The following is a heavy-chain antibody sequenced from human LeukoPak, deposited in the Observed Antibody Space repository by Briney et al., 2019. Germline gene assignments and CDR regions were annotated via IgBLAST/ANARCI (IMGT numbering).Heavy chain of an antibody. D-gene: IGHD1-26*01. CDR2: ISGSGSTI. J-gene: IGHJ4*02. Sequence: PGGSLRLSCVASGFIFSDYYMAWIRQSPGKGLEWVSYISGSGSTISYADSVKGRFTISRDNAKNSLYLQMNSLRAEDTAVYYCARDESYGSDYWGQGTLVTVSS. CDR3: ARDESYGSDY. CDR1: GFIFSDYY. V-gene: IGHV3-11*01.